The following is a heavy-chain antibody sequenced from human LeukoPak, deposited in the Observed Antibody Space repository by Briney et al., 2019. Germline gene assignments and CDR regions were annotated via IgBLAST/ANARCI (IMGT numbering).Heavy chain of an antibody. CDR1: GGSISRYF. J-gene: IGHJ5*02. V-gene: IGHV4-59*01. CDR3: ATVLYSSGWFDP. CDR2: IYYSGST. Sequence: SETLSLTCTVSGGSISRYFWSWIRQPPGKGLEWLGYIYYSGSTNYNPSLKSRVTISVDTSKKQFSLKLSSVTAADTAIYYCATVLYSSGWFDPWGQGTLVTVSS. D-gene: IGHD6-19*01.